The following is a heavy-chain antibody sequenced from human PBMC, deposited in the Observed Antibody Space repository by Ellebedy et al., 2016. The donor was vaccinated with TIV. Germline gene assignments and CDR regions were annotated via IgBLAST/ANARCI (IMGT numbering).Heavy chain of an antibody. CDR2: IYYSGST. CDR3: ACLDSSGYSADY. Sequence: MPSETLSLTCTVSGGSISSSSYYWGWIRQPPGKGLEWIGSIYYSGSTYYNPSLKSRVTISVDTSKNQFSLKLSSVTAADTAVYYCACLDSSGYSADYWGQGTLVTVSS. V-gene: IGHV4-39*01. D-gene: IGHD3-22*01. CDR1: GGSISSSSYY. J-gene: IGHJ4*02.